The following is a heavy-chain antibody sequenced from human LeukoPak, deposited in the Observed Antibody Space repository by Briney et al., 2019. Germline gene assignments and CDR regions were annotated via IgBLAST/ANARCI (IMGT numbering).Heavy chain of an antibody. V-gene: IGHV3-15*01. CDR2: IKSKTDGGTT. CDR3: TTEAAGTLVV. Sequence: PGGSLRLSCAASGFTFSKACMSWVRQAPGKGLEWVGRIKSKTDGGTTDYAAPVKGRVTISRDDSKNTLYLQMNSLKTEDTAVYYCTTEAAGTLVVWGKGTTVTVSS. CDR1: GFTFSKAC. J-gene: IGHJ6*04. D-gene: IGHD6-13*01.